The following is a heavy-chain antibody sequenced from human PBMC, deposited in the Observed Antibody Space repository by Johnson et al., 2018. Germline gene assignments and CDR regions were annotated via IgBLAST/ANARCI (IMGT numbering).Heavy chain of an antibody. J-gene: IGHJ5*02. D-gene: IGHD4-11*01. CDR3: TGDSADYSSYLNWFDP. CDR2: ISSCGGTI. CDR1: GFTFSAYY. Sequence: QVQLVESGGGLVKPGGSRRLSCPASGFTFSAYYMGWIRQAPGQGLEWVSYISSCGGTIYYAESVKGRFPISRDNAKNSLYLQMNSLRAEDTAVYYCTGDSADYSSYLNWFDPWGQGTLVTVSS. V-gene: IGHV3-11*04.